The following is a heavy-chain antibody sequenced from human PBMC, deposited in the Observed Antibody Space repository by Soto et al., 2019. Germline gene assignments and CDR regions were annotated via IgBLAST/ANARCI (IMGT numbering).Heavy chain of an antibody. Sequence: PSETLSLTCAVYGGSFSGYYWSWIRQPPGKGLEWIGEINHSGSTNYNPSLKSRVTISVDTSKNQFSPKLSSVTAADTAVYYCARGHVDTAPWFDYWGQGTLVTVSS. V-gene: IGHV4-34*01. CDR3: ARGHVDTAPWFDY. D-gene: IGHD5-18*01. J-gene: IGHJ4*02. CDR2: INHSGST. CDR1: GGSFSGYY.